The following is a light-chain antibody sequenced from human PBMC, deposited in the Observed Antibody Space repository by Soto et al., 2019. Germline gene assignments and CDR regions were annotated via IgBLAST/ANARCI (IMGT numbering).Light chain of an antibody. V-gene: IGKV1-5*03. CDR2: KAS. J-gene: IGKJ1*01. CDR1: QSISSW. Sequence: DIQMTQSPSTLSASVGDRVTITCRASQSISSWLAWYQQKPGKAPKLLINKASTLQSGVPSRFSGSGTGTEFTLTISSLQPDDSATYYCQQYNDNCTFGQGTKVEIK. CDR3: QQYNDNCT.